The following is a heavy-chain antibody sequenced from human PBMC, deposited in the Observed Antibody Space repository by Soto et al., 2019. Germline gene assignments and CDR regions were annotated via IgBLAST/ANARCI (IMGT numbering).Heavy chain of an antibody. CDR3: ARGLTGYSGYGMDV. V-gene: IGHV3-30-3*01. J-gene: IGHJ6*01. D-gene: IGHD5-12*01. CDR1: GFTFNSFP. CDR2: ISYDGSNK. Sequence: QVQLVESGGGVVQPGRSLRLSCAASGFTFNSFPMHWVRQAPGKGLEWVAVISYDGSNKYYADSVKGRFTISRDNSKNTLYLQMNSLRAEDTAIYYCARGLTGYSGYGMDVW.